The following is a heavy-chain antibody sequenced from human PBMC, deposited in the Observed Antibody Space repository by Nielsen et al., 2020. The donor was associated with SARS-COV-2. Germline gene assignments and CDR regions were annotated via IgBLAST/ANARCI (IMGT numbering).Heavy chain of an antibody. J-gene: IGHJ6*02. Sequence: ETLSLTCAVYGGSFSGYYWSWIRQAPGKGLEWVGRIKSKTDGGTTDYAAPVKGRFTISRDDSKNTLYLQMNSLKTEDTAVYYCTTDRATGYYYGMDVWGQGTTVTVSS. CDR2: IKSKTDGGTT. D-gene: IGHD1-14*01. V-gene: IGHV3-15*01. CDR1: GGSFSGYY. CDR3: TTDRATGYYYGMDV.